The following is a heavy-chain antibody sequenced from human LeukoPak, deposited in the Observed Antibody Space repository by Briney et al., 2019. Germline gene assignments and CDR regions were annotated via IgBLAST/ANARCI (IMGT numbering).Heavy chain of an antibody. CDR2: ISWSSGHM. CDR3: VRSVVVVAATPTHFDL. J-gene: IGHJ2*01. D-gene: IGHD2-15*01. V-gene: IGHV3-9*01. CDR1: ELKFDDYA. Sequence: PGGSLRLSCAAAELKFDDYAMHWVRQGPGKGLEWVSGISWSSGHMEYADSVKGRFTISRDNARNSLYLQMDGLRREDTALYYCVRSVVVVAATPTHFDLWGRGTQVIVSS.